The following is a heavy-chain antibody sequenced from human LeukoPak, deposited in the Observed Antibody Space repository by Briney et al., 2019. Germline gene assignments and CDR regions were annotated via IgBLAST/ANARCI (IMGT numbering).Heavy chain of an antibody. CDR3: AREFKGNYYGSGKLDY. J-gene: IGHJ4*02. CDR2: ISYDGSNK. Sequence: GGSLRLSCAASGFTFSSYAMHWVRQAPGKGLEWVAVISYDGSNKYYADSVKGRFTISRDNSKNTLYLQMNSLRAEDTAVYYCAREFKGNYYGSGKLDYWGQGTLVTVSS. V-gene: IGHV3-30*04. CDR1: GFTFSSYA. D-gene: IGHD3-10*01.